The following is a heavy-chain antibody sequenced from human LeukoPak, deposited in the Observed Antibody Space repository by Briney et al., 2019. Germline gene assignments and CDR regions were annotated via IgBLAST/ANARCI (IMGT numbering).Heavy chain of an antibody. Sequence: GESLKISCKGSGYTYTSSWLGWVRQMPGKGLEWMGIIYPGDSDTRYSPSFQGQVTISADKSISTAYLQWSSLKASDTAMYYCATEAAAGLLYWGQGTLVTVSS. CDR3: ATEAAAGLLY. V-gene: IGHV5-51*01. D-gene: IGHD6-13*01. CDR1: GYTYTSSW. J-gene: IGHJ4*02. CDR2: IYPGDSDT.